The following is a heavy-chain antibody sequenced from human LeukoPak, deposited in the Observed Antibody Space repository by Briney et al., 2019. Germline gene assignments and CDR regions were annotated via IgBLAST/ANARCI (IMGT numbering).Heavy chain of an antibody. J-gene: IGHJ5*02. CDR3: ARSGYSSSHNWFGP. V-gene: IGHV4-59*08. D-gene: IGHD6-13*01. CDR2: IYYSGST. Sequence: SETLSLTCTVSGGSISSYYWSWIRQPPGKGLEWIGYIYYSGSTNYNPSLKSRVTISVDTSKNQFSLKLSSVTAADTAVYYCARSGYSSSHNWFGPWGQGTLVTVSS. CDR1: GGSISSYY.